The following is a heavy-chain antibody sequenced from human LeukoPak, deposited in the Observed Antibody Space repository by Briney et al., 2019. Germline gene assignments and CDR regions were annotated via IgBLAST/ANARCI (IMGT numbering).Heavy chain of an antibody. D-gene: IGHD3-10*01. CDR1: GFTLRELS. V-gene: IGHV1-24*01. CDR3: AMGVICAPTTVLGYGNHYYFMDV. CDR2: FDPKDGEA. J-gene: IGHJ6*03. Sequence: ASEKLSCKVSGFTLRELSMHWVRHAPGKGLEWVGGFDPKDGEAVYAERFRGRVILTEDRPSNTAYMDLSSLGAEDTAVYYSAMGVICAPTTVLGYGNHYYFMDVWGEGTTVTV.